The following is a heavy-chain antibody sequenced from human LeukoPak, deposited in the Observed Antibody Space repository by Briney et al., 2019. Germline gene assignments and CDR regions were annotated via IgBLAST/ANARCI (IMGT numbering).Heavy chain of an antibody. D-gene: IGHD2-8*01. CDR1: GFTFSTFA. CDR3: ARLLVYTSGGEAFDH. J-gene: IGHJ4*02. CDR2: IFPSGGEI. V-gene: IGHV3-23*01. Sequence: GGSLRLSCAVSGFTFSTFAMIWVSQPPGKGLEWVSSIFPSGGEIHYADSVRGRFTISRDNSKSTLSLQMNSLRAEYTAIYYCARLLVYTSGGEAFDHWGQGTLVTVSS.